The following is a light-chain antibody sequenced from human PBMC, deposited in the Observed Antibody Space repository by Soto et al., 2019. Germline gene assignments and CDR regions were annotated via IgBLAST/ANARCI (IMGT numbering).Light chain of an antibody. Sequence: QSVLTQPPSASGSPGQSVTISCTGTSSDVGGYNYVSWYQQHPGKAPKLMIYEVSKRPSGVPDRFSGSKSGNTASLTVSGXXAEDEADYYCSSYAGSNNVVFGGGTKVTVL. CDR3: SSYAGSNNVV. CDR2: EVS. CDR1: SSDVGGYNY. V-gene: IGLV2-8*01. J-gene: IGLJ2*01.